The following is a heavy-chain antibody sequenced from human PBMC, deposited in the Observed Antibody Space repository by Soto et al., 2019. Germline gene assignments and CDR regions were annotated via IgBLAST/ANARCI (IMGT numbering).Heavy chain of an antibody. CDR2: ISYDGSNK. CDR1: GFTFSSYG. CDR3: AKDRLSSGWSAYFDY. Sequence: GESLKISCAASGFTFSSYGMHWVRQAPGKGLEWVAVISYDGSNKYYADSVKGRFTISRDNSKNTLYLQMNSLRAEDTAVYYCAKDRLSSGWSAYFDYWGQGTLVTVSS. D-gene: IGHD6-19*01. V-gene: IGHV3-30*18. J-gene: IGHJ4*02.